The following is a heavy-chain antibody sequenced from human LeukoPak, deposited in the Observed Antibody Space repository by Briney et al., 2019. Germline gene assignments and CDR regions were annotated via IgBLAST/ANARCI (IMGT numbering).Heavy chain of an antibody. CDR1: GGSISSYY. D-gene: IGHD1-26*01. Sequence: PSETLSLTCTVSGGSISSYYWSWIRQPPGKGLEWIGYIYYSGSTNYNPSLKSRVTISVDKSKNQFSLKLSSVTAADTAVYYCALVGATNWFDPWGQGTLVTVSS. V-gene: IGHV4-59*12. J-gene: IGHJ5*02. CDR2: IYYSGST. CDR3: ALVGATNWFDP.